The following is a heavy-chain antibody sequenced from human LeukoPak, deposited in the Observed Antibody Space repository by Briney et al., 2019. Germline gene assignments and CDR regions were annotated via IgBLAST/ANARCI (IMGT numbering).Heavy chain of an antibody. D-gene: IGHD2-2*01. J-gene: IGHJ5*02. CDR3: AKDSTSSPDWFDP. Sequence: GGSLRLSCVASGFTFSNYAMSWVRQAPEKGLDWVSVISGSAHKIRYADSVKGRFTISRDNSRNTLYLQMNSLRAEDTAVYYCAKDSTSSPDWFDPWGQGTLVTVSS. CDR1: GFTFSNYA. V-gene: IGHV3-23*01. CDR2: ISGSAHKI.